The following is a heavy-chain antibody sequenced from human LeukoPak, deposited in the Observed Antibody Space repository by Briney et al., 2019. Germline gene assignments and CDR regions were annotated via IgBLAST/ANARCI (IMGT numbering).Heavy chain of an antibody. CDR1: GYTFTSYD. Sequence: ASVKVSCKASGYTFTSYDINWVRQATGQGLEWMGWMNPNSGNTGYAQKFQGRVTMNRNTSISTAYMELSSLRSEDTAVYYCARGRWAVAGTDMDVWGKGTTVTVSS. CDR2: MNPNSGNT. CDR3: ARGRWAVAGTDMDV. D-gene: IGHD6-19*01. J-gene: IGHJ6*04. V-gene: IGHV1-8*01.